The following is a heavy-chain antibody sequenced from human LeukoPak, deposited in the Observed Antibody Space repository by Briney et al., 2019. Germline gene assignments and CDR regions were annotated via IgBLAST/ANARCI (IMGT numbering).Heavy chain of an antibody. CDR1: DDSVTSFY. V-gene: IGHV4-59*02. Sequence: SETLSLTCTVSDDSVTSFYWSWIRQPPGKGLEWIGYIYYGGSTNYNPSVKSRVTISIDTSKNQFSLNLRSVTAADTAVYYCARDLNAFSGSYYWFDSWGQGTLVTVSS. CDR2: IYYGGST. D-gene: IGHD1-26*01. J-gene: IGHJ5*01. CDR3: ARDLNAFSGSYYWFDS.